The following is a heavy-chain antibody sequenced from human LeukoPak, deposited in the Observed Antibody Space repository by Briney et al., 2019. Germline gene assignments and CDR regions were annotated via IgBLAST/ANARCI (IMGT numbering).Heavy chain of an antibody. CDR1: GGSISSGSYY. Sequence: SETLSLTCTVSGGSISSGSYYWGWIRQPPGKGLEWIGSIYYSGSTYYNPSLNIRVTISVDTSKNQFSLNLRSVTAADTAVYYCAREILYDSTGYYLWGQGTLVTVSS. CDR2: IYYSGST. D-gene: IGHD3-22*01. V-gene: IGHV4-39*07. CDR3: AREILYDSTGYYL. J-gene: IGHJ4*02.